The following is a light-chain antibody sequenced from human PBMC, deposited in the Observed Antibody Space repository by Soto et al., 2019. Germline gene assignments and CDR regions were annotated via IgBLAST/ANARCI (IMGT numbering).Light chain of an antibody. V-gene: IGKV1-6*01. CDR3: LQDYNYPRT. CDR2: AAS. CDR1: QGIRND. Sequence: AIQMTQSPSSLSASVVEGVTITCLASQGIRNDLGWYQQKPGKAPKLLIYAASSLQSGVPSRFSGSGSGTDFTLTISSLQPEDFATYYCLQDYNYPRTFGQGTKVDIK. J-gene: IGKJ1*01.